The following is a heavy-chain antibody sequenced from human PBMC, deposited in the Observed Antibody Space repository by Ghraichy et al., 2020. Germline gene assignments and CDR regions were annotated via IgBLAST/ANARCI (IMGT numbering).Heavy chain of an antibody. CDR3: VRGGPIYGDYVKFDP. Sequence: SETLSLTCTVSGGSVSSGSYYWSWIRQPPGKGLEWIGYIYYSGSTNYNPSLKSRVTISVDTSKNQFSLKLSSVTAADTAVYYCVRGGPIYGDYVKFDPWGQGTLVTVSS. D-gene: IGHD4-17*01. J-gene: IGHJ5*02. CDR1: GGSVSSGSYY. CDR2: IYYSGST. V-gene: IGHV4-61*01.